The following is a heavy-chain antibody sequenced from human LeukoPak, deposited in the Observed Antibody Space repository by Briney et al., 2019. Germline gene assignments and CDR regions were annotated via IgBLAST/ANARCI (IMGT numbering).Heavy chain of an antibody. J-gene: IGHJ4*02. D-gene: IGHD5-18*01. Sequence: SVKVSCKASGGTFSSYAISWVRQAPGQGLEWMGGIIPIFGTANYAQKFQGRVTITADKSTSTAYMELSSLRSEDTAVYYCARPRGYSYDSPLDYWGQGTLVTVSS. CDR2: IIPIFGTA. CDR1: GGTFSSYA. V-gene: IGHV1-69*06. CDR3: ARPRGYSYDSPLDY.